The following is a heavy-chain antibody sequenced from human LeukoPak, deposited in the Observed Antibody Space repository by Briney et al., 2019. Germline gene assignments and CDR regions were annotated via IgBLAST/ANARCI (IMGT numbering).Heavy chain of an antibody. CDR3: ARDYCSSTSCYFDY. J-gene: IGHJ4*02. CDR2: ISAYNGNT. Sequence: ASVKVSCKASGYTFTNYGFSRVRQAPGQGLEWMGWISAYNGNTNYVQKIQGRVTMTTDTSTTTAYMELRSLRSDDTAVYYCARDYCSSTSCYFDYWGQGTLVTVSS. V-gene: IGHV1-18*04. CDR1: GYTFTNYG. D-gene: IGHD2-2*01.